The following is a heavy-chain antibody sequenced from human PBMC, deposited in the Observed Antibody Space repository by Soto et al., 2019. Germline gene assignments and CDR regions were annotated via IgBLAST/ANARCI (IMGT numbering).Heavy chain of an antibody. J-gene: IGHJ6*02. V-gene: IGHV4-30-2*01. CDR1: GDSISSGAYS. D-gene: IGHD3-10*01. CDR2: IYHSGNT. CDR3: LASGFGSGSSGSYYGMDV. Sequence: QLQLQESGSGLVKPSQTLSLTCAVSGDSISSGAYSWSWVRQPPGKGLEWIGYIYHSGNTYYNPSLKGRVTYAVDRSKNQFSLKLNSVTAADTAMYYCLASGFGSGSSGSYYGMDVWGQGTTVTVSS.